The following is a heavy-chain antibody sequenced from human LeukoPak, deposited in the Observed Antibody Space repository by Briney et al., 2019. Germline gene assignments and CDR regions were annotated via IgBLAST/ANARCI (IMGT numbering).Heavy chain of an antibody. J-gene: IGHJ4*02. CDR1: GFSFRTYG. Sequence: GGSLSLSGAASGFSFRTYGMSWVRQAPGKGLEWVSAINGAGDSTFYADSVKGRFTIPRDNSKNSLYLQMNRLRAEDTAVYYCAKKRSLTGATHFDYWGQGTLVTVSS. CDR3: AKKRSLTGATHFDY. V-gene: IGHV3-23*01. D-gene: IGHD3-9*01. CDR2: INGAGDST.